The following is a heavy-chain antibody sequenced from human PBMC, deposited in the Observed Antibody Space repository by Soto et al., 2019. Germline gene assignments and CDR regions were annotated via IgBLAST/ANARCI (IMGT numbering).Heavy chain of an antibody. CDR1: GFTFRNYG. Sequence: QVQLVESGGGVVQPGSSLRLSCAVSGFTFRNYGMHWVRQAPGKGLEWVAVISYDGSDQYYGESVKGRFTISRDSSKNTLYLDVSSLSLEDTAVYYCAKVGSYGYGSNSDVEYWGQGTMVTVSS. V-gene: IGHV3-30*18. D-gene: IGHD5-18*01. CDR2: ISYDGSDQ. CDR3: AKVGSYGYGSNSDVEY. J-gene: IGHJ4*02.